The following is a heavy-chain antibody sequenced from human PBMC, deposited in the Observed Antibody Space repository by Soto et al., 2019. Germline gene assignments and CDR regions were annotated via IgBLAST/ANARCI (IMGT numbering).Heavy chain of an antibody. CDR3: AREKTSITGTQYYFDY. Sequence: ASVKVSCKASGYTFTSYVSSWVRQGPGQGLEWMGRISAYNGNTNYAQKLQGRVTKTTDTSTSTAYMELGSLRSDDTSVYYCAREKTSITGTQYYFDYWGQGTLVT. CDR1: GYTFTSYV. D-gene: IGHD1-20*01. J-gene: IGHJ4*02. CDR2: ISAYNGNT. V-gene: IGHV1-18*01.